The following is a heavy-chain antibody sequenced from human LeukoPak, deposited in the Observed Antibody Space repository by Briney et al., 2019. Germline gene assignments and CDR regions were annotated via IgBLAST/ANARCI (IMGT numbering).Heavy chain of an antibody. D-gene: IGHD3-10*01. J-gene: IGHJ4*02. CDR2: ISSSGSTI. CDR3: AGSHYYGSGSYYPPPTLY. CDR1: GFTFSSYE. V-gene: IGHV3-48*03. Sequence: GGSLRLSCAASGFTFSSYEMNWGRQAPGKGLEWVSYISSSGSTIYYADSVKGRFTISRDNAKNSLYLQMNSLRAEDTAVYYCAGSHYYGSGSYYPPPTLYWGQGTLVTVSS.